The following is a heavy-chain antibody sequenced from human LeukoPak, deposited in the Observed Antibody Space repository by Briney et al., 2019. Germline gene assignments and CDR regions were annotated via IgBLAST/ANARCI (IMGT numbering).Heavy chain of an antibody. V-gene: IGHV4-39*07. Sequence: PSETLSLTCTVSGDSISSSTYYWGWIRQPPGKGLEWIGSIYYSGSTYYNPSLKSRVTISVDTSKNQFSLKLSSVTAADTAVYYCARDRQWLPPGVHFDYWGQGTLVTVSS. CDR3: ARDRQWLPPGVHFDY. D-gene: IGHD6-19*01. J-gene: IGHJ4*02. CDR1: GDSISSSTYY. CDR2: IYYSGST.